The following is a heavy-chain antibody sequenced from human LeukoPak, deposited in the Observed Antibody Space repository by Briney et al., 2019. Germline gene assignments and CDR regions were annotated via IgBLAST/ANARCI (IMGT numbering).Heavy chain of an antibody. V-gene: IGHV3-23*01. CDR1: GFTFSSYA. D-gene: IGHD2-2*01. CDR2: ISGSGGST. Sequence: PGGSPRLSCAASGFTFSSYAMSWVRQAPEKGLEWVSAISGSGGSTYYADSVKGRFTISRDNSKNTLYLQMNSLRAEDTAVYYCAKDRVLVVVPAAISTGWFDPWGQGTLVTVSS. J-gene: IGHJ5*02. CDR3: AKDRVLVVVPAAISTGWFDP.